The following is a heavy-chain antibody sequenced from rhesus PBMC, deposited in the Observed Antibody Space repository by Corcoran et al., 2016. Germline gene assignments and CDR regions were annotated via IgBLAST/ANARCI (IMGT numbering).Heavy chain of an antibody. CDR1: GDTFTDHY. CDR3: AIDAPPGPFDL. Sequence: EVQLVQSGAEVKKPGASVKISCKASGDTFTDHYLNWVRQAPGKGLEWMGRLDPEDGNADIAQKFQDGVPITADMSTATAYMELSSLRSEDTAVYYCAIDAPPGPFDLWGPGTPITISS. V-gene: IGHV1-111*02. J-gene: IGHJ2*01. CDR2: LDPEDGNA. D-gene: IGHD2-15*01.